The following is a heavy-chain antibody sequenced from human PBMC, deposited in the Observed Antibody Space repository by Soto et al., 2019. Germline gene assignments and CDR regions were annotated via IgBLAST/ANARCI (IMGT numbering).Heavy chain of an antibody. CDR2: ISSSSSYT. V-gene: IGHV3-11*06. Sequence: QVQLVESGGGLVKPGGSLRLSCAASGFTFSDYYMSWIRQAPGKGLEWVSYISSSSSYTNYADSVKGRFTISRDNAKNSLYLQMNSLRAEDTAVYYCARDQRVNAMVRGVGGSYYGMDVWGQGTTVTVSS. D-gene: IGHD3-10*01. J-gene: IGHJ6*02. CDR1: GFTFSDYY. CDR3: ARDQRVNAMVRGVGGSYYGMDV.